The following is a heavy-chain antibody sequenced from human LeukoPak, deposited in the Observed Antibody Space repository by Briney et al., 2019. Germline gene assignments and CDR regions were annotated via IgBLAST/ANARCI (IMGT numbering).Heavy chain of an antibody. V-gene: IGHV1-18*01. CDR3: ARDDPYYYDSSGYYFF. Sequence: ASVQVSCKASGYTFTSYGISWVRQAPGQGLEWMGWISAYNGNTNYAQKLQGRVTMTTDTSTSTAYMELRSLRSDDTAVYYCARDDPYYYDSSGYYFFWGQGTLVTVSS. J-gene: IGHJ4*02. D-gene: IGHD3-22*01. CDR2: ISAYNGNT. CDR1: GYTFTSYG.